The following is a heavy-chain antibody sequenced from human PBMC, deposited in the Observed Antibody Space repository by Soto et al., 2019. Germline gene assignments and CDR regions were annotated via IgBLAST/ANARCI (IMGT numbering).Heavy chain of an antibody. J-gene: IGHJ3*02. Sequence: ASVKGSCKVSGYTLTELSMHWVRQDPGKGLEWMGGFDPEDGETIYAQKFQGRVTMTEDTSTDTAYMELSSLRSEDTAVYYCATGRNIVVVPGHPPRVRIDAFDIWGQGTMVTVSS. CDR3: ATGRNIVVVPGHPPRVRIDAFDI. CDR1: GYTLTELS. CDR2: FDPEDGET. V-gene: IGHV1-24*01. D-gene: IGHD2-2*01.